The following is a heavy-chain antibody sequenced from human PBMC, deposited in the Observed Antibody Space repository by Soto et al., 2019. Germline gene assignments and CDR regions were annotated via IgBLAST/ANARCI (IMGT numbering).Heavy chain of an antibody. CDR1: GFSISTSGVS. Sequence: QITLKESGPTLVKPTQTLTLTCTFSGFSISTSGVSVGWIRQPPGKALEWLALIYWDDDKRYSPILKSRLTITKDTSKNQVVLTVTNMDPVDTATYYCAHRDGNMVRGVISFDYWGQGTLVTVSS. D-gene: IGHD3-10*01. V-gene: IGHV2-5*02. J-gene: IGHJ4*02. CDR3: AHRDGNMVRGVISFDY. CDR2: IYWDDDK.